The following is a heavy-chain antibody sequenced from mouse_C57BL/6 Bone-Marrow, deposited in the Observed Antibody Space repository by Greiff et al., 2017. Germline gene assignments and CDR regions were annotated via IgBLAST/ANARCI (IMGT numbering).Heavy chain of an antibody. CDR3: ARTGFDY. D-gene: IGHD4-1*01. Sequence: QVQLQQPGAELVMPGASVKLSCKASGYTFTSYWMHWVKQRPGQGLEWIGEIDPSDSYTNYTQKFKGKSTLTVDKSSSTAYMQLSSLTSEDSAVYYCARTGFDYWGQGTTLTVSS. CDR2: IDPSDSYT. J-gene: IGHJ2*01. CDR1: GYTFTSYW. V-gene: IGHV1-69*01.